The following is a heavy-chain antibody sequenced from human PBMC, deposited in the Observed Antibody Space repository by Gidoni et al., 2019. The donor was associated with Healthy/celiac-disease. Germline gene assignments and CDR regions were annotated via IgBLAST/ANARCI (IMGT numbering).Heavy chain of an antibody. V-gene: IGHV3-9*01. D-gene: IGHD3-16*02. CDR2: ISWNSGSI. CDR1: GFTFDDYD. J-gene: IGHJ4*02. CDR3: AKGGNDYVWGSYRSFDY. Sequence: EVQLVESGGGLVQPGRSLRLSCAASGFTFDDYDMHWVRQAPGKGLEWVSGISWNSGSIGYADSVKGRFTISRDNAKNSLYLQMNSLRAEDTALYYCAKGGNDYVWGSYRSFDYWGQGTLVTVSS.